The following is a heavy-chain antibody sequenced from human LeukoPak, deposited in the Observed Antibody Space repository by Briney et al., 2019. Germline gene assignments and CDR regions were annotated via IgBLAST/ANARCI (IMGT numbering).Heavy chain of an antibody. Sequence: GGSLRLSCAASGFTFSDSYISCIRQAPGKGLEWVSYISGSSTFTNFADSVRGRFTISRDNAKNSLYLQMNGLRAEDTAVYYCARGRELLGWYFDLWGRGTLVTVSS. CDR2: ISGSSTFT. D-gene: IGHD1-7*01. CDR3: ARGRELLGWYFDL. CDR1: GFTFSDSY. J-gene: IGHJ2*01. V-gene: IGHV3-11*05.